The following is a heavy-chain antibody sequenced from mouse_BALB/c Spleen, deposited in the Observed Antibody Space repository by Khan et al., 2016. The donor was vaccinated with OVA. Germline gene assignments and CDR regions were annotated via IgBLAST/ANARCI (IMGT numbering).Heavy chain of an antibody. D-gene: IGHD1-1*01. CDR2: IYPGDGDT. J-gene: IGHJ1*01. V-gene: IGHV1-80*01. CDR1: GYAFSSYW. CDR3: DRAYGYWYFDV. Sequence: QVRLQQSGAELVRPGSSVKISCKASGYAFSSYWMNWMKQRPGQGLEWIGQIYPGDGDTNDNGKFEGKATLTADKSSSTAYLQLSSLTSEDSAVYVCDRAYGYWYFDVWGAGTTVTVSA.